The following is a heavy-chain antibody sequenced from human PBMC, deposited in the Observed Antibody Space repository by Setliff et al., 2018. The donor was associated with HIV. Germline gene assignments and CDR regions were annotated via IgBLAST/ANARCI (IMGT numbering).Heavy chain of an antibody. J-gene: IGHJ4*02. CDR2: IYHSGSA. V-gene: IGHV4-38-2*02. CDR3: VRDDYGYNGKGFDY. Sequence: KSSETLSLTCTVSGYSISSGYYWGWIRQPPGKGLEWIGGIYHSGSAYYNPSLKSRVTISIDTSNNQISLRLSSVTAADTAMYYCVRDDYGYNGKGFDYWGPGTLVTVSS. D-gene: IGHD4-17*01. CDR1: GYSISSGYY.